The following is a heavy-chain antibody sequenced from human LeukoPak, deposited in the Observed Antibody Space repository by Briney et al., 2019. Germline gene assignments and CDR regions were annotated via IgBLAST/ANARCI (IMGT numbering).Heavy chain of an antibody. Sequence: GESLKISCKGSGYSFTNYWIGWVRQMPGKGLEWMGIIYPGDSNTRYSPSFQGQVTISADKSISTAYLQWSSLKASDTAMYYCVRQNQVTLGRGVTNLYSYYGMDVWGQGTTVTVSS. J-gene: IGHJ6*02. V-gene: IGHV5-51*01. CDR1: GYSFTNYW. CDR3: VRQNQVTLGRGVTNLYSYYGMDV. CDR2: IYPGDSNT. D-gene: IGHD3-10*01.